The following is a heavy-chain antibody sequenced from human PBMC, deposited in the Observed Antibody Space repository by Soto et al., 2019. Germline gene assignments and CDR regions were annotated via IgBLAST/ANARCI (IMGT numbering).Heavy chain of an antibody. D-gene: IGHD1-1*01. J-gene: IGHJ3*02. CDR2: MSHSGGT. V-gene: IGHV4-61*01. Sequence: SETLSLNCAVYGGFVSSGSYYWSWIRQPPGKGLEWIGEMSHSGGTHFNPSLKSRVTISVDTSKNQFSLKMSSVTAADTALYYCARVERGTATTVVDAFDIWGPGTMVTFPS. CDR1: GGFVSSGSYY. CDR3: ARVERGTATTVVDAFDI.